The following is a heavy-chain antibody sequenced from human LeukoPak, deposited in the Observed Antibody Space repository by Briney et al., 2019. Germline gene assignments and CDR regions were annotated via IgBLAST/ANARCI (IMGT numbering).Heavy chain of an antibody. D-gene: IGHD1-7*01. J-gene: IGHJ4*02. CDR3: AREITGTPFDY. CDR2: IKQDGSEK. V-gene: IGHV3-7*01. Sequence: TGGSLRLSCAGCGCTCSSYWMSWVRQAPGKGLEWVANIKQDGSEKYYVDSVKGRFTSSRDNAKNSLYLQINSLRAEDTAVYYCAREITGTPFDYWGQGTLVTVSS. CDR1: GCTCSSYW.